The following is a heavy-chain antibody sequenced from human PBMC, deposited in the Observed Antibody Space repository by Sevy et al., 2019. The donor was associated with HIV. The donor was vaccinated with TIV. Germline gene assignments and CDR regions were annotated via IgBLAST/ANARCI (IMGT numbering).Heavy chain of an antibody. J-gene: IGHJ4*02. CDR3: AKDLSYYGSGSFFDY. CDR2: ISYDGSNK. V-gene: IGHV3-30*18. Sequence: GGSLRLSCAASGFTFSSYGMHWVRQAPGKGLEWVAVISYDGSNKYYADSVKGRFTIPRDNSKNTLYLQMNSLRAEDTAVYYCAKDLSYYGSGSFFDYWGQGTLVTVSS. CDR1: GFTFSSYG. D-gene: IGHD3-10*01.